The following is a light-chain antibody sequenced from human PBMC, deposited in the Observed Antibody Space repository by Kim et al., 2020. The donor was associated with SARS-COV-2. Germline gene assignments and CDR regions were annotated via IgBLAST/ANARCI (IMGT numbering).Light chain of an antibody. CDR3: CSYAGNYTLV. J-gene: IGLJ2*01. CDR1: SSDVGGYNY. CDR2: DVS. V-gene: IGLV2-11*01. Sequence: GHSVTISCTGTSSDVGGYNYVSWYLQPPGKAPKLMIYDVSERPSGVPDRFSGSKSGNTASLTISGLQAEDEADYYCCSYAGNYTLVFGGGTQLTVL.